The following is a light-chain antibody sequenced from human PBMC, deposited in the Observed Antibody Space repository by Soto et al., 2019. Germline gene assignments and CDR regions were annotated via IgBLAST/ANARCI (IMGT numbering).Light chain of an antibody. CDR2: DAS. V-gene: IGKV1-5*01. CDR3: QQYNRQSWK. Sequence: IQVDHISSAVSGFVGEIGTRSCRASQSISTSLAWYQQKPGKAPKLLIYDASSLESGVPSRFSGSGSGTEITFTISRLKPADPLTHYCQQYNRQSWKFAEGTKVDIK. CDR1: QSISTS. J-gene: IGKJ1*01.